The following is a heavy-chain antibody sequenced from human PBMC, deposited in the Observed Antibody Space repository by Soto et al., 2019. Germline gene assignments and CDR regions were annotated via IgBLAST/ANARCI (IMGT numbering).Heavy chain of an antibody. CDR3: VRGGHFSEFDS. V-gene: IGHV3-23*01. CDR1: GFTFTRS. D-gene: IGHD3-3*02. Sequence: EVQLLESGGGLVQPGGSLRLSCAASGFTFTRSMTWVRQAPGKGLEWVSTISGGGAKTYYADSVKGRFTISRDNSKNTVSLQMSSLRAEDTALYYCVRGGHFSEFDSWGLGTLVTVSS. CDR2: ISGGGAKT. J-gene: IGHJ4*02.